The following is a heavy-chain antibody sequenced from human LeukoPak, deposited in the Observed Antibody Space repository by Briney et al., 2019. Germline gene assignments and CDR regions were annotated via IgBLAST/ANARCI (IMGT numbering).Heavy chain of an antibody. CDR1: GGSISTYY. Sequence: SETLSLTCTVSGGSISTYYWSWIRQPPGKGLEWIGYIYYSGSTNYNPSLKSRVTMSVDTSKNQFSLKLNSVTAADTAVYYCARAASGWSHAFDIWGQGTMVTVSS. CDR3: ARAASGWSHAFDI. V-gene: IGHV4-59*01. J-gene: IGHJ3*02. D-gene: IGHD6-19*01. CDR2: IYYSGST.